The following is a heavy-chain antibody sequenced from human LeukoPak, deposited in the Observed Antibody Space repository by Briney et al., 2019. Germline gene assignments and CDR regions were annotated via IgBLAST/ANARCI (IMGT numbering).Heavy chain of an antibody. CDR3: ARDVPDY. V-gene: IGHV3-48*02. Sequence: PGGSLRLSCATSGFTFSAYAMNWVRQAPGKGLEWVSYISGGTTTIIYADSVKGRFTISRDNAKNSLYLQMNSLRDEDTAVYYCARDVPDYWGQGTLVTVSS. J-gene: IGHJ4*02. D-gene: IGHD3-10*02. CDR1: GFTFSAYA. CDR2: ISGGTTTI.